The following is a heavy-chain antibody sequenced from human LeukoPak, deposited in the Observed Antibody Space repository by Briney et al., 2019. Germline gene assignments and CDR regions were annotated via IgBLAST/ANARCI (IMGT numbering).Heavy chain of an antibody. CDR3: ARGGEIVVVTATLDY. D-gene: IGHD2-21*02. CDR1: GGTFSSYA. J-gene: IGHJ4*01. CDR2: IIPIFGTA. Sequence: ASVKVSCKASGGTFSSYAISWVRQAPGQGLEWMGRIIPIFGTANYAQKFQGRVTITADKSTSTAYMELSSLRSEDTAVYYCARGGEIVVVTATLDYWGHGTLVTVSS. V-gene: IGHV1-69*06.